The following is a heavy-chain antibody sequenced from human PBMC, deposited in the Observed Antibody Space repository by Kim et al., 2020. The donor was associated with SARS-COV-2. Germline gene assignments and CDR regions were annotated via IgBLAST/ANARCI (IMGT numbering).Heavy chain of an antibody. CDR2: IYYSGST. V-gene: IGHV4-39*01. Sequence: SETLSLTCTVSGGSISSSSYYWGWIRQPPGKGLEWIGSIYYSGSTYYNPSLKSRVTISVDTSKNQFSLKLSSVTAADTAVYYCARHSSMVAYYYGMDVWGQGTTVTVSS. D-gene: IGHD2-2*01. CDR3: ARHSSMVAYYYGMDV. J-gene: IGHJ6*02. CDR1: GGSISSSSYY.